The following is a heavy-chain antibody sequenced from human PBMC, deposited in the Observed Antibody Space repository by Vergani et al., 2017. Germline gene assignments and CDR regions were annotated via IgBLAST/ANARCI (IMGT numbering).Heavy chain of an antibody. J-gene: IGHJ4*02. CDR3: ARHSSLPEPHFDY. D-gene: IGHD1-14*01. Sequence: QVQLQESGPGLVKPSETLSLTCTVSGGSISSYYWSWIRQPPGKGLEWIGEINHSGSTNYNPSLKSRVTISVDTSKNQFSLKLSSVTAADTAVYYCARHSSLPEPHFDYWGQGTLVTVSS. CDR2: INHSGST. CDR1: GGSISSYY. V-gene: IGHV4-59*08.